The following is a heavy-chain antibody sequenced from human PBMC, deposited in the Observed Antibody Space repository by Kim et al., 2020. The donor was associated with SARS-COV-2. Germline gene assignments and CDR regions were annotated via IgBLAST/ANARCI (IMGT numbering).Heavy chain of an antibody. V-gene: IGHV3-7*01. CDR1: GFTFSSYW. J-gene: IGHJ3*01. Sequence: GGSLRLSCAASGFTFSSYWMSWARQAPGKGLEWVVNIKQDGSEKYYVDSVKGRFTISRDNAKNSLYLQMNSLRAEDTAVYYCARDGAVSGYSEGNDAFDVWGQGTMVTVSS. CDR2: IKQDGSEK. CDR3: ARDGAVSGYSEGNDAFDV. D-gene: IGHD5-18*01.